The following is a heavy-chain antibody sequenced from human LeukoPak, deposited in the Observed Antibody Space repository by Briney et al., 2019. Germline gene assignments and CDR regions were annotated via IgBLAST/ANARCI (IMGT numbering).Heavy chain of an antibody. D-gene: IGHD3-3*01. V-gene: IGHV3-23*01. Sequence: GGSLRLSCAASGFTFSSYAMSWVRQAPGKGLEWVSAISGSGGSTYYADSVKGRFTISRDNSKNTLYLQMNSLRAEDTAVYYCAKGSITIFGVVSLGDYWGQGTLVTVSS. CDR1: GFTFSSYA. CDR3: AKGSITIFGVVSLGDY. J-gene: IGHJ4*02. CDR2: ISGSGGST.